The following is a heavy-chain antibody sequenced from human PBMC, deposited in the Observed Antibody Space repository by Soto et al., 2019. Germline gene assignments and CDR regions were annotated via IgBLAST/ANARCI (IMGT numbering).Heavy chain of an antibody. J-gene: IGHJ4*02. CDR1: GGTFSNHA. D-gene: IGHD1-20*01. Sequence: QVQLVQSGAEVKKPGSSVKVSCKASGGTFSNHAINWARQAPGQGLEWMGGIVPKTGTTNYAQKFLGRVTITADESTRTVCVERSSLRSEDTATCYCARGGGISDTIEFIGPFDCWVRGTLVTVSS. CDR2: IVPKTGTT. CDR3: ARGGGISDTIEFIGPFDC. V-gene: IGHV1-69*01.